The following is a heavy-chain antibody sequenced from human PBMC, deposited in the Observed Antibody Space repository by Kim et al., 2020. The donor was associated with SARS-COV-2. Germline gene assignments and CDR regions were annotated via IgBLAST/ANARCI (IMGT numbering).Heavy chain of an antibody. V-gene: IGHV3-23*01. D-gene: IGHD6-13*01. Sequence: DPVKGRFTSSRDNAKNTLYLQMNSLRAEDTAVYYCAKEPIAAAVNYYMDVWGKGTTVTVSS. CDR3: AKEPIAAAVNYYMDV. J-gene: IGHJ6*03.